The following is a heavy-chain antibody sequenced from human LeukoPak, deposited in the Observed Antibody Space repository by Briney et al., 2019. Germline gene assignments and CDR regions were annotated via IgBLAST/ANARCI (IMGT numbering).Heavy chain of an antibody. CDR1: GYTFTGYY. J-gene: IGHJ3*02. D-gene: IGHD3-22*01. CDR2: INPNSGGT. CDR3: ARGYYYDSSGYYASGSDAFDI. V-gene: IGHV1-2*02. Sequence: ASVKVSCKASGYTFTGYYMHWVRQAPGQGLEWMGWINPNSGGTNYAQKFQGRVTMTRDTSISTAYMELSRLRSDDTAVYYCARGYYYDSSGYYASGSDAFDIWGQGTMVTVSS.